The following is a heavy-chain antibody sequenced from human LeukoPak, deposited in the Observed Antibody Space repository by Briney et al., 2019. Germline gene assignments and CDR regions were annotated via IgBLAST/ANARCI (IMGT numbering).Heavy chain of an antibody. D-gene: IGHD3-10*01. CDR1: GGSISSSSYY. CDR2: IYYSGST. V-gene: IGHV4-39*01. Sequence: SETLSLTCTVSGGSISSSSYYWGWILQPPGKGLEWIGSIYYSGSTYYNPSLKSRVTISVDTSKNQFSLKLSSVTAADTAVYYCARLVRGVIFSYWGQGTLVTVSS. CDR3: ARLVRGVIFSY. J-gene: IGHJ4*02.